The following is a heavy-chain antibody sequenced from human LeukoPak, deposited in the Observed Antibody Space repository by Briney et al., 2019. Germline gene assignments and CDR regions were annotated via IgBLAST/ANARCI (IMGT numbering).Heavy chain of an antibody. CDR3: ATEDGSGSYTFDY. V-gene: IGHV1-69*13. CDR2: IIPIFGTA. D-gene: IGHD3-10*01. Sequence: SVKVSCKASGGTFSSYAISWVRQAPGQGLEWMGGIIPIFGTANYAQKFQGRVTITADESTSTAYMELSSLRSEDTAVYYCATEDGSGSYTFDYWGQGTLVTVSS. J-gene: IGHJ4*02. CDR1: GGTFSSYA.